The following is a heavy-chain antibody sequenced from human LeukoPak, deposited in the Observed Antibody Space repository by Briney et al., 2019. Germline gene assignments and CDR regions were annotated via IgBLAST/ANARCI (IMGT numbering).Heavy chain of an antibody. D-gene: IGHD3-22*01. CDR2: IFYSGSS. CDR1: GGSISSSSYY. J-gene: IGHJ5*02. Sequence: SETLSLTCTVSGGSISSSSYYWGWIRQPPGKGLQWIGSIFYSGSSYYNPSLKSRVTISLDTSKNQFSLKLSSVTAADTAVYYCARHHYYDSSALFGPWGQGTLVTVSS. CDR3: ARHHYYDSSALFGP. V-gene: IGHV4-39*01.